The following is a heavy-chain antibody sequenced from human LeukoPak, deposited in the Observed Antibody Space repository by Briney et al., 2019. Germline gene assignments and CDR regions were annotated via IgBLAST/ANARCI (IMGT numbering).Heavy chain of an antibody. Sequence: GGSLRLSCAASGFTVSSNEMSWVRQAPGKGLEWVSSISGGSTYYADSRKGRFTISRDNSKNTLYLQMNSLRTEDTAVYYCARVLSGRGSLYSYYYYMDVWGKGTTVTISS. CDR3: ARVLSGRGSLYSYYYYMDV. D-gene: IGHD3-10*01. CDR2: ISGGST. J-gene: IGHJ6*03. V-gene: IGHV3-38-3*01. CDR1: GFTVSSNE.